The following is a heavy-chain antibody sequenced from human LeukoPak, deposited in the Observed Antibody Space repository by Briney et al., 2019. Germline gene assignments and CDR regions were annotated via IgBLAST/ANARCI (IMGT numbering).Heavy chain of an antibody. CDR2: ISTSGSDT. CDR1: GFTFSNSA. J-gene: IGHJ4*02. CDR3: AKGGSYAPLEY. Sequence: PGGSLRLSCAASGFTFSNSAMTWVRQAPGKGLEWVSAISTSGSDTIYTDSVKDRFTISRDNSKNTLYLQMNSLRAEDTAVYYCAKGGSYAPLEYWGQGTLVTVSS. D-gene: IGHD1-26*01. V-gene: IGHV3-23*01.